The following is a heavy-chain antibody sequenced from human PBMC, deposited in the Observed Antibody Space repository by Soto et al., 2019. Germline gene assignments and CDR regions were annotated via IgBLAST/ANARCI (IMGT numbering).Heavy chain of an antibody. V-gene: IGHV1-2*04. Sequence: ASVKVSCKASGYTFTSYDINWVRQATGQGLEWMGWINPNSGGTNYAQKFQGWVTMTRDTSISTAYMELSRLRSDDTAVYYCAFSLYGSYKTTDGMDVWGQGTTVTVSS. D-gene: IGHD1-26*01. CDR1: GYTFTSYD. CDR2: INPNSGGT. CDR3: AFSLYGSYKTTDGMDV. J-gene: IGHJ6*02.